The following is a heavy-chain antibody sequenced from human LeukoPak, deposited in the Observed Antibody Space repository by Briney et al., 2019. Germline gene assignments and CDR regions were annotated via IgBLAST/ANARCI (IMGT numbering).Heavy chain of an antibody. D-gene: IGHD1-14*01. CDR1: GFTLSSYR. J-gene: IGHJ4*02. V-gene: IGHV3-7*01. CDR2: INQDGSEK. CDR3: VTGNY. Sequence: PGGSLTLSCAASGFTLSSYRMTWVRQAPGKGLEWVANINQDGSEKNYVDSVRGRFTISRDNAKNSLYLQMNSLRAEDTAVYYCVTGNYWGQGTLVTVSS.